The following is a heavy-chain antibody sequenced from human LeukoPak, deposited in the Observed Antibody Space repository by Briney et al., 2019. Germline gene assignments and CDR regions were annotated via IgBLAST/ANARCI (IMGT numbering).Heavy chain of an antibody. CDR2: IYSSGST. D-gene: IGHD4-17*01. Sequence: SETLSLTCTVSGGSITGFYWTWLRQPPGKGLEWIGYIYSSGSTNYNPSLKSRVAISVDTSKNQFSLKLSSVTAADTAVYYCARTGSTVTMLYPFDHWGQGTLVTVSS. CDR1: GGSITGFY. V-gene: IGHV4-59*01. J-gene: IGHJ4*02. CDR3: ARTGSTVTMLYPFDH.